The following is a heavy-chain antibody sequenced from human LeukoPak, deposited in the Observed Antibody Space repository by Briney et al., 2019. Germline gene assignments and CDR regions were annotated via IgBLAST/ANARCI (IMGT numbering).Heavy chain of an antibody. J-gene: IGHJ5*02. Sequence: GASVKVSCKASGYTFTGYYIHWVRQAPGQGLEWMGWINPNSGGTNYAQKLQGRVTMTTDTSTSTAYMELRSLRSDDTAVYYCARAIGHYYDSSGYSPWGQGTLVTVSS. CDR3: ARAIGHYYDSSGYSP. CDR1: GYTFTGYY. CDR2: INPNSGGT. D-gene: IGHD3-22*01. V-gene: IGHV1-2*02.